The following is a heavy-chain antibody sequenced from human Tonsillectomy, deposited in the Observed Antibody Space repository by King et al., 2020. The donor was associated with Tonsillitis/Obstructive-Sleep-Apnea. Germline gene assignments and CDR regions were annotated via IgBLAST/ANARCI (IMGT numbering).Heavy chain of an antibody. Sequence: VQLVESGGGLVKPGGSLRLSCAASGFTFSDFYMSWIRQAPGKGLEWVSYISSSGSTIYYADSGKGRFTISRDNAKNSLYLQMNSLRAEDTAVYYCASPKYYYDSDGYYFDYWGQGTLVTVSS. V-gene: IGHV3-11*01. J-gene: IGHJ4*02. CDR3: ASPKYYYDSDGYYFDY. CDR1: GFTFSDFY. D-gene: IGHD3-22*01. CDR2: ISSSGSTI.